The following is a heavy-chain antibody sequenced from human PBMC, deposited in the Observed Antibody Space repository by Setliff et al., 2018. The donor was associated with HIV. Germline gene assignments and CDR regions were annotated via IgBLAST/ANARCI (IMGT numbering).Heavy chain of an antibody. Sequence: SETLSLTCTISGGSFGDYHWSWIRQPAGRGLEWIGRIFRSGTTDYKFTLKSRVTISIDTSRNQFSLRLTSVTAEDTAVYYCARDRHYSGLGSYGPWGPGTLVTVSS. CDR2: IFRSGTT. CDR3: ARDRHYSGLGSYGP. CDR1: GGSFGDYH. V-gene: IGHV4-4*07. D-gene: IGHD3-10*01. J-gene: IGHJ5*02.